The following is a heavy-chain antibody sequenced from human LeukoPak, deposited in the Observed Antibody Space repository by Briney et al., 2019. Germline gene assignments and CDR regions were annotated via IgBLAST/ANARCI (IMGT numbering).Heavy chain of an antibody. CDR1: GGSISSGGYY. Sequence: SQTLSLTCTVSGGSISSGGYYWSWIRQHPGKGLEWIGYIYYSGSTYYNPSLKSRVTISVDTSKNQFSLKLSSVTAADTAVYYCARCYGDYGDTSRWYFDLWGRGTLVTVSS. CDR3: ARCYGDYGDTSRWYFDL. V-gene: IGHV4-31*03. D-gene: IGHD4-17*01. J-gene: IGHJ2*01. CDR2: IYYSGST.